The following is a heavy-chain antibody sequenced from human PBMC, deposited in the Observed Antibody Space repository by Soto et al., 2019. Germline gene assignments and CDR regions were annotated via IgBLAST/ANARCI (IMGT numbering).Heavy chain of an antibody. CDR1: GGAISTYY. CDR2: ISYSGST. J-gene: IGHJ5*02. Sequence: SETLSLTCTISGGAISTYYWTWIRQPPGKGLALIGYISYSGSTNSNPSLKSRVTISVDTSKTQFSLKLSSVTSADTAVYYCAREYSSSQIVNWFDPWGQGTLVTVSS. D-gene: IGHD6-6*01. CDR3: AREYSSSQIVNWFDP. V-gene: IGHV4-59*01.